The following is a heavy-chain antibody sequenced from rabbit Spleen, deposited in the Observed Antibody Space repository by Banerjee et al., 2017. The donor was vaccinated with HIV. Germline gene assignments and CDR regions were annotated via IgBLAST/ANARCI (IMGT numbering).Heavy chain of an antibody. D-gene: IGHD8-1*01. CDR3: ARDTGSSFSSYGMDL. J-gene: IGHJ6*01. Sequence: QEQVLESGGGLVQPEGSLALTCKASGFSFSSRDYICWVRQAPGKGLEWISCIAGSSSGFTYSATWAKGRFTISKTSSTTVTLQMTSLTAADTATYFCARDTGSSFSSYGMDLWGPGTLVTVS. V-gene: IGHV1S45*01. CDR1: GFSFSSRDY. CDR2: IAGSSSGFT.